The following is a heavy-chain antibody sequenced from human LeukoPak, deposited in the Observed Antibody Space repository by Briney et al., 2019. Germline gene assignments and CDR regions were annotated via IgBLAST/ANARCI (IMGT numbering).Heavy chain of an antibody. CDR1: RFSFSNHS. D-gene: IGHD3-10*01. J-gene: IGHJ4*02. V-gene: IGHV3-48*01. Sequence: PGGSLRLSCAASRFSFSNHSMNWVRQAPGKGLEWVLYISNRGSAKYYAASVKGRFTISRDNGKNSLYLQMNSLRAEDTAVYYCARDSSGSFDYWGQGTLVTVSS. CDR2: ISNRGSAK. CDR3: ARDSSGSFDY.